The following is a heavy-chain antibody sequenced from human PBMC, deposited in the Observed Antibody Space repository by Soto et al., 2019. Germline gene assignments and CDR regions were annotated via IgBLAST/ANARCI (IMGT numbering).Heavy chain of an antibody. Sequence: QVQLKESGPGLVQPSQTLSLTCTVSGGSIDSGGYYWSWIRQYLGKGLEWIGYIYYSGAAYYNPSLKSRVSISVDMSKNHFSLKVNSLTAADTAVYYCATAIVGADNSRQLGHYCGLDVWGQGTTVTVSS. CDR1: GGSIDSGGYY. CDR3: ATAIVGADNSRQLGHYCGLDV. J-gene: IGHJ6*02. CDR2: IYYSGAA. D-gene: IGHD1-26*01. V-gene: IGHV4-31*03.